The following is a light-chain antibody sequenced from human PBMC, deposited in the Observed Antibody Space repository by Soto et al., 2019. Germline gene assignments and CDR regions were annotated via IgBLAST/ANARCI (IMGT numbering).Light chain of an antibody. V-gene: IGLV2-14*01. Sequence: QSVLTQPASVSGSPGQSITISCTGTSSDVGGKNYVSWYQQHPGKPPKLMIYDVSNRPSGVSNRFSGSKSGNTASLTISWLQAEDEADYYCSSYTSSSTHNYVFGTGTKVTVL. J-gene: IGLJ1*01. CDR2: DVS. CDR3: SSYTSSSTHNYV. CDR1: SSDVGGKNY.